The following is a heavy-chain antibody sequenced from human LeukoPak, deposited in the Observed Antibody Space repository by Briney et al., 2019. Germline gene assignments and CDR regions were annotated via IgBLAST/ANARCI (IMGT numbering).Heavy chain of an antibody. CDR1: GFTFSNYA. Sequence: GGSLRLSCAASGFTFSNYAMSWVRQAPGKALEWVSAITSGGGTIYYAGSVKGRFTISRDNSKNTLYLQMNSLRAEDTAVYYCARDPPRAAWVFDYWGQGTLVSVSS. V-gene: IGHV3-23*01. D-gene: IGHD6-25*01. J-gene: IGHJ4*02. CDR2: ITSGGGTI. CDR3: ARDPPRAAWVFDY.